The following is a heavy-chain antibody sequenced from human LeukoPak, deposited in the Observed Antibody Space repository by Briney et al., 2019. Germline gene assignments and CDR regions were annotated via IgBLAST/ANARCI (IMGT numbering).Heavy chain of an antibody. CDR2: TFYTENA. CDR3: ARGPTFGIVYNWFDP. D-gene: IGHD3-3*01. CDR1: GGSITSYY. Sequence: SETLSLTCSVSGGSITSYYWSWIRQSPGKGLEWIGYTFYTENANYNPSLKSRVTIPVDTSKNQFFLELTSVTTADTAVYYCARGPTFGIVYNWFDPWGQGTLVTVSS. J-gene: IGHJ5*02. V-gene: IGHV4-59*01.